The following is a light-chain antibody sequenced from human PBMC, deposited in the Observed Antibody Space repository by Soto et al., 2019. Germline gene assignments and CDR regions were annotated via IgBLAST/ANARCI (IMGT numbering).Light chain of an antibody. CDR2: DAS. V-gene: IGKV1-5*01. J-gene: IGKJ2*01. Sequence: DIQMTQSPSTLSASVGDRVTITCRASQSISGWLAWYQQRPGKAPKVLIYDASKLESGVPSRFSGSGSGTEFTLTISSLQPDDFATYSCQRYDSFSMYTFGQGTKL. CDR3: QRYDSFSMYT. CDR1: QSISGW.